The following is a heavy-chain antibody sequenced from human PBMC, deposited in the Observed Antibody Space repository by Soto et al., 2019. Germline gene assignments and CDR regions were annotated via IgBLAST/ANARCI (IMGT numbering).Heavy chain of an antibody. D-gene: IGHD6-19*01. CDR1: GGSISSYY. CDR2: IYYSGST. CDR3: EGGNRVQYSRRCYES. Sequence: AETLSLTCPFSGGSISSYYWTRTRQSPGKGLEWIGYIYYSGSTNYNPSLSSRVTISVDTSKNQFSLKLSSVTAADTAVYYCEGGNRVQYSRRCYESWGQGTLVPVS. V-gene: IGHV4-59*01. J-gene: IGHJ5*02.